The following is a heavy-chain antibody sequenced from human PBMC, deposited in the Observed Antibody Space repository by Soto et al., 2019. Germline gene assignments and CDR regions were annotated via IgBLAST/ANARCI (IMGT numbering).Heavy chain of an antibody. J-gene: IGHJ3*02. Sequence: QVQLQESGPGLVKPSQTLSLTCTVSGGSISSGGYYWSWIRQHPGKGLEWIGYIYYSGSTYYNPSLNSRVTISVDTSKNQCSLKLSSVTAADTAVYYCARGTTVTLDAFDIWGQGTMVTVSS. D-gene: IGHD4-17*01. V-gene: IGHV4-31*03. CDR2: IYYSGST. CDR1: GGSISSGGYY. CDR3: ARGTTVTLDAFDI.